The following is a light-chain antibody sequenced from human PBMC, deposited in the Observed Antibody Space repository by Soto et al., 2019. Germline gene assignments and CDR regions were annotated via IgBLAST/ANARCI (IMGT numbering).Light chain of an antibody. J-gene: IGLJ1*01. V-gene: IGLV2-14*01. CDR1: NSDVGGYNY. CDR2: DVS. CDR3: SSYTTSNTRQIV. Sequence: QSVLTQPASVSGSPGQSITISCTGTNSDVGGYNYVSWYQQHPGKAPKFMIYDVSSRPSGVSDRFSCSKSGNTASLSISGLQAEDEADYYCSSYTTSNTRQIVFGTGTKVTVL.